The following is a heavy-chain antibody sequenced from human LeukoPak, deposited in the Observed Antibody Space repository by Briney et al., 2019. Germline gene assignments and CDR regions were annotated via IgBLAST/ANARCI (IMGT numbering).Heavy chain of an antibody. CDR3: VRGTGY. CDR2: ISSNGDNA. CDR1: GFTFSTYV. J-gene: IGHJ4*02. Sequence: GGSLRLSCSVSGFTFSTYVMHWVRQAPGKGLEYVSAISSNGDNAYYTDSVKGRFTISRDNSKNTLYLQMSSLRADDTAVYYCVRGTGYWGQGTLVTVSS. V-gene: IGHV3-64D*06.